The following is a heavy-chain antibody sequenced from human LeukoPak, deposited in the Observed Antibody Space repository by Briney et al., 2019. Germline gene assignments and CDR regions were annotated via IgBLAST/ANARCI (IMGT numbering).Heavy chain of an antibody. V-gene: IGHV4-38-2*02. J-gene: IGHJ4*02. Sequence: SGTLSLTCTVSGYSINSGHYWGWIRQPPGKRLEWIGSISYSGNTYYNPTLKSRIIISVDTSKNQFSLNLTSVTAADAAVYYCARASPAHSGVDYWGQGTLVTVSS. CDR3: ARASPAHSGVDY. D-gene: IGHD1-1*01. CDR2: ISYSGNT. CDR1: GYSINSGHY.